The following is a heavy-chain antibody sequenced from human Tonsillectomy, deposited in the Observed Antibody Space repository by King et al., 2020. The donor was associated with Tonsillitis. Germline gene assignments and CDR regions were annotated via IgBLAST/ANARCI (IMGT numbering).Heavy chain of an antibody. V-gene: IGHV3-21*01. Sequence: VQLVESGGGLVKPGWSLRLSCAASGFTFSDYTINWVRQAPGKGLEWVSSISSRGRYIYYADSVKGRFTISRDNAKNSLFLQMKSLTAEDTAVYYCARDRLSGDHWGQGILVTVSS. D-gene: IGHD2-21*02. CDR3: ARDRLSGDH. J-gene: IGHJ4*02. CDR1: GFTFSDYT. CDR2: ISSRGRYI.